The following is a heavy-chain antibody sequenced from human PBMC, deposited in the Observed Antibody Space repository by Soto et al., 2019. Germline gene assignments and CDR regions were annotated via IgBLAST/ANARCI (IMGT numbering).Heavy chain of an antibody. CDR1: GFTVSSNY. D-gene: IGHD1-26*01. CDR3: ARDFVVGGPTINYYYGMDV. J-gene: IGHJ6*02. V-gene: IGHV3-66*01. CDR2: IYSAGNT. Sequence: PGGSLRLSCAASGFTVSSNYMSWVRQAPGKGLEWISIIYSAGNTYYADSVKGRFTISRDNSKNTLYLQMNSLGAEDTAVYYCARDFVVGGPTINYYYGMDVWGQGXTVTVSS.